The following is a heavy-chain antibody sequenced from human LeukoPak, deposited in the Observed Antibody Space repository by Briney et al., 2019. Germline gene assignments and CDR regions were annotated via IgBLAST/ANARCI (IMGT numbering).Heavy chain of an antibody. Sequence: SETLSLTCTVSGGSISSSGYYWGWIRQPPGKGLEWIGNIYYSGSTYYNPSLKSRVTISVDTSKNQFSLKLSSVTAADTAVYYCARNPRLDDSSGYYYEGDWFDPWGQGTLVTVSS. J-gene: IGHJ5*02. V-gene: IGHV4-39*01. CDR2: IYYSGST. CDR3: ARNPRLDDSSGYYYEGDWFDP. CDR1: GGSISSSGYY. D-gene: IGHD3-22*01.